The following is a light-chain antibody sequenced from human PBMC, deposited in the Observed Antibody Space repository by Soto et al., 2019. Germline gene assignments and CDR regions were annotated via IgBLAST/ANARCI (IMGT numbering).Light chain of an antibody. J-gene: IGLJ1*01. Sequence: QSVLTQPASVSGSPGQSITISCTGTSADVGGYDFVSWYQQHPGKPPQLIIYEVSYRPSGVSSRFSASKSGNKASLTISGLHVEEEATYFCGSYSSGTTLEVFGSGTKVTVL. CDR3: GSYSSGTTLEV. CDR1: SADVGGYDF. V-gene: IGLV2-14*01. CDR2: EVS.